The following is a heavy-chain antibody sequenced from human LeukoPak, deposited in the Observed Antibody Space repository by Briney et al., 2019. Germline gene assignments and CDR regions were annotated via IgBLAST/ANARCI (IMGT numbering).Heavy chain of an antibody. CDR2: IYYSGST. J-gene: IGHJ4*02. V-gene: IGHV4-59*12. CDR1: GGSISSYY. CDR3: AREVKGVIRVFDY. Sequence: SETLSLTCTVSGGSISSYYWSWIRQPPGKGLEWIGYIYYSGSTNYNPSLKSRVTMSVDTSKNQFSLKLSSVTAADTAVYYCAREVKGVIRVFDYWGQGTLVTVSS. D-gene: IGHD3-10*01.